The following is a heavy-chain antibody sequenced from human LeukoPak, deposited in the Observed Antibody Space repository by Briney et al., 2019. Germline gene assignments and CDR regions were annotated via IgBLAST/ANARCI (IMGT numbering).Heavy chain of an antibody. CDR1: KFTFNNYA. J-gene: IGHJ4*02. CDR3: ANGPQYNILTGFYKVRSHLDY. CDR2: ISSDGSNK. Sequence: GGSLRLSCAASKFTFNNYAMHWVRQAPGKGLEWVSIISSDGSNKYYADSVKGRFAISRDNSNNMLHLQMNSLRAEDTAVYYCANGPQYNILTGFYKVRSHLDYWGQGTLVTVSS. V-gene: IGHV3-30*09. D-gene: IGHD3-9*01.